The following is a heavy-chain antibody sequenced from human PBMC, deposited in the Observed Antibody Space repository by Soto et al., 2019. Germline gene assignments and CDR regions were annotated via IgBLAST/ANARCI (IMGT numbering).Heavy chain of an antibody. CDR1: GFTFRSFV. CDR2: ISGSGGRS. V-gene: IGHV3-23*01. CDR3: AKDQFANYDGSFYTLDAFDI. J-gene: IGHJ3*02. Sequence: EVQLLESGGGLVQPGGSLRLSCAASGFTFRSFVMSWVRQAPGRGLEWVSATISGSGGRSYYADSVKGRFTISRDDSKNTLYLQMNSLRAEDTAVYYCAKDQFANYDGSFYTLDAFDIWGQGTMVTVSS. D-gene: IGHD3-22*01.